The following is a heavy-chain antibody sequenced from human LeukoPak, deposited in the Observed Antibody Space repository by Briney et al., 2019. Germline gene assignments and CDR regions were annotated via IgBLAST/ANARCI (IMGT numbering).Heavy chain of an antibody. Sequence: SETLSLTCTVSGGSISSSSYYWGWIRQPPGKGLEWIGSIYYSGSTYYNPSLKSRVTISVDTSKNQFSLRLSSVTAADTAVYYCASYYGDYSLLDYWGQGTLVTVSS. CDR2: IYYSGST. CDR1: GGSISSSSYY. V-gene: IGHV4-39*07. CDR3: ASYYGDYSLLDY. J-gene: IGHJ4*02. D-gene: IGHD4-17*01.